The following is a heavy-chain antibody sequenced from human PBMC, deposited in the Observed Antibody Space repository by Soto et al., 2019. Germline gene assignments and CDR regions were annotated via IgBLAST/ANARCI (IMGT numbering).Heavy chain of an antibody. CDR1: GGSISSYY. V-gene: IGHV3-23*01. Sequence: PSETLSLTCTVSGGSISSYYWSWVRQGPGKGLEWIAGLNWRGDRTGYADSVKGRFTISRDNSKNTLYLQMNSLRAEDTAVYYAFGVATGWAYYFDYWGQGTLVTVSS. D-gene: IGHD5-12*01. J-gene: IGHJ4*02. CDR3: FGVATGWAYYFDY. CDR2: LNWRGDRT.